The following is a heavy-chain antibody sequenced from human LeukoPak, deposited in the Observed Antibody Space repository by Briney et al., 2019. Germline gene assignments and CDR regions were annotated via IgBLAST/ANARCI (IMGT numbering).Heavy chain of an antibody. V-gene: IGHV1-18*01. J-gene: IGHJ6*03. Sequence: GASVKVSCKASGYTFTSYGISWARQAPGQGLERMGWISAYNGNTNYAQKLQGRVTMTTDTSTSTAYMELRSLRSDDTAVYYCARACSSSWGLVQGGYSLSHYYYYYYMDVWGKGTTVTVSS. CDR3: ARACSSSWGLVQGGYSLSHYYYYYYMDV. CDR2: ISAYNGNT. D-gene: IGHD6-13*01. CDR1: GYTFTSYG.